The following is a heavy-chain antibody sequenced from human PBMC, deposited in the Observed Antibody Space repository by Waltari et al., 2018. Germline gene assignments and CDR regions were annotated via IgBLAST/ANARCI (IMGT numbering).Heavy chain of an antibody. CDR3: ATGTGYSSSWLIDY. J-gene: IGHJ4*02. D-gene: IGHD6-13*01. CDR2: INAGNGNT. Sequence: QVQLVQSGAEVKKPGASMKVSCKASGSPFTSYAMHWVRQAPGQRLEWMGWINAGNGNTKYSQKFQGRVTITRDTSASTAYMELSSLRSEDTAVYYCATGTGYSSSWLIDYWGQGTLVTVSS. V-gene: IGHV1-3*01. CDR1: GSPFTSYA.